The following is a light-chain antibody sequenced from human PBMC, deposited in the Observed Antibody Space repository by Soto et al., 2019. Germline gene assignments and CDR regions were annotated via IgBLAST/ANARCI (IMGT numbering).Light chain of an antibody. CDR1: QSVSTS. CDR2: DAS. CDR3: QQLVDWPSYT. V-gene: IGKV3-11*01. J-gene: IGKJ2*01. Sequence: EIVLTQSPATLSLSAGERATLSCRASQSVSTSLAWYQHKPGQAPRLLIYDASTRATDIPDRFSGSGSGTDFTLTISTLEPEYFAVYYCQQLVDWPSYTVGQGTILEIK.